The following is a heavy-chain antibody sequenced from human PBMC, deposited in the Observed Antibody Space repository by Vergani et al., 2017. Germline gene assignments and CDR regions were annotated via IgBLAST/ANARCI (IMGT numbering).Heavy chain of an antibody. CDR3: ARGPYWREAGVPHFDY. V-gene: IGHV3-33*01. CDR2: IWFDGSNK. CDR1: EFTFSNYG. D-gene: IGHD6-13*01. Sequence: QVQLVESGGGVVQPGRSLRLSCAASEFTFSNYGMHWVRQAPGKGLELVAVIWFDGSNKYYADSLKGRFTISRDNSKNTLYLQMNSLRAEDTAIYYCARGPYWREAGVPHFDYWGQGTLVTVSS. J-gene: IGHJ4*02.